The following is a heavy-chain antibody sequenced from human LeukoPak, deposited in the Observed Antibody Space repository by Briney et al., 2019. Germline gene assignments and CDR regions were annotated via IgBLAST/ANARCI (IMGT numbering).Heavy chain of an antibody. CDR1: GDSVSSNSAA. CDR3: ARAEALGYSSSWYADY. J-gene: IGHJ4*02. D-gene: IGHD6-13*01. V-gene: IGHV6-1*01. Sequence: SQTLSLTCAISGDSVSSNSAAWNWIRQSPSRGLEWLGRTYYRSKWYNDYAVSVKSRITINPDTSKNQFSLQLNSVTPEDTAVYYCARAEALGYSSSWYADYWGQGTLVTVSS. CDR2: TYYRSKWYN.